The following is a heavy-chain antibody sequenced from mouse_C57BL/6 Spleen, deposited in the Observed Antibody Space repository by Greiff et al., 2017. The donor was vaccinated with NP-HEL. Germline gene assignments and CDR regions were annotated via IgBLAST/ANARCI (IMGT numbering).Heavy chain of an antibody. Sequence: VQLQQPGAELVRPGSSVKLSCKASGYTFTSYWMHWVKQRPIQGLEWIGNIDPSDSETHYNQKFKDKATLTVDKSSSTAYMQLSSLTSEDSAAYYCALYGGYNYFDYWGQGTTLTVSS. D-gene: IGHD2-3*01. J-gene: IGHJ2*01. CDR3: ALYGGYNYFDY. CDR2: IDPSDSET. CDR1: GYTFTSYW. V-gene: IGHV1-52*01.